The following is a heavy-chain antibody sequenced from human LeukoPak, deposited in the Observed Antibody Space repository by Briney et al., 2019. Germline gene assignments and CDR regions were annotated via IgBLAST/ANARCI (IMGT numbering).Heavy chain of an antibody. Sequence: GGSLRLSCAASGFTFSNAWMSWVRQAPGKGLEWVGRIKSKTDGGTTDYAAPVKGRFTISRDDSKNTLYLQMNSLKTEDTAVYYCTTDRSGYYDILTGYYYYYYGMDVWGQGTTVTVSS. CDR3: TTDRSGYYDILTGYYYYYYGMDV. J-gene: IGHJ6*02. D-gene: IGHD3-9*01. V-gene: IGHV3-15*01. CDR1: GFTFSNAW. CDR2: IKSKTDGGTT.